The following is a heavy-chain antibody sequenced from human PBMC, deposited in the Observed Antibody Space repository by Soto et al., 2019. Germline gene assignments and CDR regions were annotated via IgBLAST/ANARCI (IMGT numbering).Heavy chain of an antibody. D-gene: IGHD3-9*01. V-gene: IGHV1-69*13. CDR1: GGTFSSYA. CDR3: AIDTGRYYDILTGFRKSKFDY. J-gene: IGHJ4*02. CDR2: IIPIFGTA. Sequence: ASVKVSCKASGGTFSSYAISWVRQAPGQGLEWMGGIIPIFGTANYAQKFQGRVTITGDESTSTAYMELSSLRSEDTAVYYCAIDTGRYYDILTGFRKSKFDYWGQGTLVTVSS.